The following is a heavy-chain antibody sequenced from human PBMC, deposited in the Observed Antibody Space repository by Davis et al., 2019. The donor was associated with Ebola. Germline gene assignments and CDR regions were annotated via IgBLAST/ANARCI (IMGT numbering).Heavy chain of an antibody. CDR1: GFTFSNSA. D-gene: IGHD4/OR15-4a*01. J-gene: IGHJ4*02. CDR3: AKGQPGHCGANTCFGLLEY. CDR2: ISAGGDTT. V-gene: IGHV3-23*01. Sequence: PGGSLRLSCAASGFTFSNSAMSWVRQAPGKGLEWVSTISAGGDTTYYADSVKGRFTISRDNSNNTLYLQMNSLRAGDTANYYCAKGQPGHCGANTCFGLLEYWGQATLVTVSS.